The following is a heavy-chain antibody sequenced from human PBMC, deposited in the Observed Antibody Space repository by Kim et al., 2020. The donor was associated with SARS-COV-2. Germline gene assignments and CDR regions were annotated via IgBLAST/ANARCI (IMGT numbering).Heavy chain of an antibody. CDR1: GGSVSGYY. V-gene: IGHV4-59*02. Sequence: SETLSLTCTVSGGSVSGYYCTWVLQPPGQGLEGIGYYNGYTYYNPALSSRVTISVDTSKNQFSLLLSSVTAADTAVYYCFRGTSWYGETDWGQGALVTVTS. J-gene: IGHJ4*02. D-gene: IGHD3-10*01. CDR3: FRGTSWYGETD. CDR2: YYNGYT.